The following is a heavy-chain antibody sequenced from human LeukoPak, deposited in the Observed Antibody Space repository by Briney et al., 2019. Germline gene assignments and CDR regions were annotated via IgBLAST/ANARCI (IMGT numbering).Heavy chain of an antibody. Sequence: GGSLRLSCAASGFTFSSYTMNWVRQAPGKGLEWVSYIGSSSDTIYYADSVKGRFTISRDNAKNSLYLQMNSLRAEDTAVYYCARSWSGSYYSDRYFDYWGQGTLVTVSS. D-gene: IGHD1-26*01. CDR1: GFTFSSYT. CDR3: ARSWSGSYYSDRYFDY. J-gene: IGHJ4*02. CDR2: IGSSSDTI. V-gene: IGHV3-48*04.